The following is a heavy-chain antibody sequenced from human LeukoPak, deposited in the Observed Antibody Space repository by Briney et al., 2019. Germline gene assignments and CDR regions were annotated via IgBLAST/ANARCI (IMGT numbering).Heavy chain of an antibody. CDR2: IYYSGST. Sequence: SETLSLACTVSGGSISSYYWSWIRQPPGKGLEWIGYIYYSGSTNYNPSLKSRVTISVDTSKNQFSLKLSSVTAADTAVYYCARTMVRDQRYYYCMDVWGKGTTVTVSS. CDR1: GGSISSYY. CDR3: ARTMVRDQRYYYCMDV. V-gene: IGHV4-59*01. D-gene: IGHD4/OR15-4a*01. J-gene: IGHJ6*03.